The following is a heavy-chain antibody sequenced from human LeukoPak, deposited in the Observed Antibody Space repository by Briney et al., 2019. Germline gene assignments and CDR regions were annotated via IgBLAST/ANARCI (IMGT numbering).Heavy chain of an antibody. CDR3: AKDVTGTGAFDI. Sequence: QPGRSLRLSCAASGFTFDDYAMYWVRQAPGKGLEWVSGISWNSGTIGYADSVKGRFTISRDNAKNSLYLQMHSLRAEDTAFYFCAKDVTGTGAFDIWGQGTMVTVSS. D-gene: IGHD1-7*01. V-gene: IGHV3-9*01. CDR2: ISWNSGTI. CDR1: GFTFDDYA. J-gene: IGHJ3*02.